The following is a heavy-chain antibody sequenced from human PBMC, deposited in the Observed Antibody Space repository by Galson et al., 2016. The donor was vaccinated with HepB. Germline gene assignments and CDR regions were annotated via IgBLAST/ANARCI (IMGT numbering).Heavy chain of an antibody. CDR2: IYPSYGGT. V-gene: IGHV1-46*01. Sequence: SVKVSCKASGYTFTNYYIHWVRQAPGQGLEWMGIIYPSYGGTNYAQQFQGRVTMTRDTSTSTVYMELSALTSEDTAVYYCAREAPDALCFDPWDQGTLVTVSS. J-gene: IGHJ5*02. CDR1: GYTFTNYY. CDR3: AREAPDALCFDP.